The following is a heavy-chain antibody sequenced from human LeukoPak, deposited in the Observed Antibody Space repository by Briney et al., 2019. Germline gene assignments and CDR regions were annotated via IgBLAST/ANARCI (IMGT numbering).Heavy chain of an antibody. CDR2: IIPIFGTA. Sequence: ASVKVSCKASGGTFSSYAISWVRQAPGQGLEWMGGIIPIFGTANYAQKFQGRVTITADESTSTAYMELSSLRSEDTAVYYCARYGRSRYFDWHTPLWGQGTLVTVSS. CDR1: GGTFSSYA. D-gene: IGHD3-9*01. V-gene: IGHV1-69*13. J-gene: IGHJ4*02. CDR3: ARYGRSRYFDWHTPL.